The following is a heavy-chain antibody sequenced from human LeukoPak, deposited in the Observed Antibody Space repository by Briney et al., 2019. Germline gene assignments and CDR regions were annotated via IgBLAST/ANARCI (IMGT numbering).Heavy chain of an antibody. CDR1: GFTFSTYW. V-gene: IGHV3-7*01. J-gene: IGHJ4*02. CDR3: ARGLTVKDY. CDR2: IKEDGSEK. D-gene: IGHD1-20*01. Sequence: GGSLRLSCAASGFTFSTYWMMWSRQAPGKGLEWVGNIKEDGSEKYYVDSLRGRFTISREGAKNSLYLQMNSLRAEDTAVYYCARGLTVKDYWGQGTLVTVSS.